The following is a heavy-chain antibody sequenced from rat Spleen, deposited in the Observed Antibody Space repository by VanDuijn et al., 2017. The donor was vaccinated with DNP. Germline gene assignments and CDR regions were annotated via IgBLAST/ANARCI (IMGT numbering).Heavy chain of an antibody. D-gene: IGHD1-2*01. CDR3: ATHGSISTISTGAMDV. V-gene: IGHV5-58*01. Sequence: EVQLVETGGGLVQPGRSLKLSCVASGFTFSSYWMYWIRQAPGKGLEWVATIVYDGSGAYYGDSVTGRFTISRDNAKRTLYLQMDSLTSEDTATYYCATHGSISTISTGAMDVWGQGTSVTVSS. CDR2: IVYDGSGA. J-gene: IGHJ4*01. CDR1: GFTFSSYW.